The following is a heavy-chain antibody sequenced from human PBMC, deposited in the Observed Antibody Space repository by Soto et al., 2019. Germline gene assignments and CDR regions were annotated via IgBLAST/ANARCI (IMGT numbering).Heavy chain of an antibody. V-gene: IGHV5-10-1*01. J-gene: IGHJ4*02. CDR3: ARQIYDSDTGPTFQYYFDS. D-gene: IGHD3-22*01. CDR1: GYSFAGYW. CDR2: IDPSDSQT. Sequence: PGESLTISCKVSGYSFAGYWISWVRQKPGKGLEWMGRIDPSDSQTYYSPSFRGHVTISVTKSITTVFLQWSSLRASDTAMYYCARQIYDSDTGPTFQYYFDSWGQGTPVTVSS.